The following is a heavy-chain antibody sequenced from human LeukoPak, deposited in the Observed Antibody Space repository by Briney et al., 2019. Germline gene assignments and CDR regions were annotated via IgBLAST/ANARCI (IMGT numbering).Heavy chain of an antibody. CDR3: AKDLTSYLENWFDP. Sequence: ASVKVSCKASGYTFTGYYMHWVRQAPGQGLEWMGWINPNSGGTNYAQKFQGRVTMTRDTSISTAYMELNSLRAEDTAVYYCAKDLTSYLENWFDPWGQGTLVTVSS. J-gene: IGHJ5*02. CDR1: GYTFTGYY. CDR2: INPNSGGT. V-gene: IGHV1-2*02.